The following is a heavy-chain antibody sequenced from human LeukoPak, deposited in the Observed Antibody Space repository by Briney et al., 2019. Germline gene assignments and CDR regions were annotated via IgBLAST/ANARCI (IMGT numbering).Heavy chain of an antibody. V-gene: IGHV3-30*18. J-gene: IGHJ6*02. CDR2: ISYDGSNK. CDR3: AKDRRDQVYYYYGMDV. CDR1: GFTFSSYG. Sequence: GGSLRLSCAASGFTFSSYGMHWVRQAPGKGLEWVAVISYDGSNKHYADSVKGRFTISRDNSKNTLYVQMNSLRAEDTAVYYCAKDRRDQVYYYYGMDVWGQGTTVTVSS. D-gene: IGHD3-10*01.